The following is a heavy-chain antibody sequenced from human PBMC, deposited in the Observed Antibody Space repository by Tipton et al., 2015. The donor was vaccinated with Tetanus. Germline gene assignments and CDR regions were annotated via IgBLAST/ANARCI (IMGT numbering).Heavy chain of an antibody. CDR2: ISYDGSNK. D-gene: IGHD3-16*02. Sequence: SLRLSCAASGFTFSSYAMHWVRQAPGKGLEWVAVISYDGSNKYYADSVKGRFTISRDNSKNTLYLQMNSLRAEDTAVYYCARDIDLVWGQGTTVTVSS. CDR1: GFTFSSYA. CDR3: ARDIDLV. V-gene: IGHV3-30-3*01. J-gene: IGHJ6*02.